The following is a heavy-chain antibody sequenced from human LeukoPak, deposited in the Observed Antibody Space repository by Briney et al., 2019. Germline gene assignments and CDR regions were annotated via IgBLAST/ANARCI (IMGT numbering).Heavy chain of an antibody. J-gene: IGHJ4*02. V-gene: IGHV3-23*01. D-gene: IGHD6-19*01. CDR2: ISGSGYNT. CDR3: AKHGSGRYFDY. CDR1: GFTFSSYA. Sequence: SGGPLRLSCTASGFTFSSYAYSGVRQAPGKGVEGVSPISGSGYNTYYADSVKDGFTISRDNSKSTLYLQVNSLRAEDTAVYYCAKHGSGRYFDYWGQGTLVTVSS.